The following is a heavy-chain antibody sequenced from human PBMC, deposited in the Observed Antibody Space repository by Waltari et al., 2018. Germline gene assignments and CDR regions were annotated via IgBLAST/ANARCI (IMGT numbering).Heavy chain of an antibody. CDR2: IYSSGST. D-gene: IGHD3-3*01. J-gene: IGHJ4*02. CDR3: AGLPWSGPDY. CDR1: GGSVSSSSYY. V-gene: IGHV4-39*01. Sequence: QLQLQESGPGLVKPSETLSLTCTVSGGSVSSSSYYWGWIRQPPGKVLEWIGSIYSSGSTYYNPSRKSRVTLAVDTSKTQFSLKLSSVTAADTAVFYCAGLPWSGPDYWGQGTLVTVSS.